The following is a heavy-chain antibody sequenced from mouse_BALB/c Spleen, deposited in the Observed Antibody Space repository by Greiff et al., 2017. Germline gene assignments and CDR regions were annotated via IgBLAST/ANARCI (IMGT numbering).Heavy chain of an antibody. D-gene: IGHD2-1*01. CDR2: ISSGGSYT. CDR3: ARHGNYG. CDR1: GFTFSSFG. V-gene: IGHV5-6*03. Sequence: EVKVVESGGGLVQPGGSRKLSCAASGFTFSSFGMHWVRQTPDKRLEWVATISSGGSYTYYPDSVKGRFTISRDNAKNTLYLQMSSLKSEDTAMYYCARHGNYGWGQGTSVTVSS. J-gene: IGHJ4*01.